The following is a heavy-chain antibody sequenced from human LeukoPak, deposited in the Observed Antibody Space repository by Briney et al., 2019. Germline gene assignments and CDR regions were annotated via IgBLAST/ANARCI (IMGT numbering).Heavy chain of an antibody. Sequence: SETLSLTCAVYGGSFSGYYWSWIRQPPGKGLEWIGEINHSGSTNYNPSLKSRVTISVDTSKNQFSLKLSSVTAADTAVYYCARPALSGYNYAPADYWGQGTLVTVSS. CDR1: GGSFSGYY. J-gene: IGHJ4*02. V-gene: IGHV4-34*01. CDR2: INHSGST. CDR3: ARPALSGYNYAPADY. D-gene: IGHD5-18*01.